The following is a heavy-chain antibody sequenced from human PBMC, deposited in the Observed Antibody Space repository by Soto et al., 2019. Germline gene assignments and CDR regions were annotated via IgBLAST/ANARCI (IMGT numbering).Heavy chain of an antibody. J-gene: IGHJ4*02. CDR3: ASQKLDVPAFFDY. Sequence: SETLSLTCTVSGASVSTGYWSWIRQPPGKGLEWIGFMYFGGSFNYNPSLTSRVTISVDTSKNQFSLKVTSVTAADTAVYYCASQKLDVPAFFDYWGQGILVTVSS. CDR1: GASVSTGY. D-gene: IGHD1-7*01. CDR2: MYFGGSF. V-gene: IGHV4-59*08.